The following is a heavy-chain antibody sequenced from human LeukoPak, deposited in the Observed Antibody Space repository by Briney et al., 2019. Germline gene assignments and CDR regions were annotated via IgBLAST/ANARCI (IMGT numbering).Heavy chain of an antibody. V-gene: IGHV1-46*01. D-gene: IGHD3-10*01. CDR2: IAPSGGTT. CDR1: GYTFTSNY. CDR3: ARASGSSAVPFDY. Sequence: ASVKVSCKASGYTFTSNYMHWVRQAPGQGLEWMGVIAPSGGTTSYAQKFQGRVTMTRDTSTSTLYMELSSLTSEDTAVYYCARASGSSAVPFDYWGQGTLVTVSS. J-gene: IGHJ4*02.